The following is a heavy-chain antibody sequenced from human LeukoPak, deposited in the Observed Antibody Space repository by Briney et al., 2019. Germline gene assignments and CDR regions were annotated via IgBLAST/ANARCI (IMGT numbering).Heavy chain of an antibody. Sequence: GGSLRLSCAASGFTFSTSWMHWVRQAPGKGLVWVSRIKSDGSTTTYADSVKGRFTISRDNAKNTLFLQMNSLRAVDTAVYYCASGSFCTNGVCYKGFDYWGQGTLVSVSS. CDR1: GFTFSTSW. CDR2: IKSDGSTT. V-gene: IGHV3-74*01. CDR3: ASGSFCTNGVCYKGFDY. J-gene: IGHJ4*02. D-gene: IGHD2-8*01.